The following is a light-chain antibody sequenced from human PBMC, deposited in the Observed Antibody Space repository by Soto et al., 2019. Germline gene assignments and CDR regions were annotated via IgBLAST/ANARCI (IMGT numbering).Light chain of an antibody. Sequence: QSVLTQPPSTSGTPGQRVTISCSGSSSNIGSNSVNWYQHLPGTAPTLLIYSNSQRPSGVPDRFSGSKSGTSASLAISGLQSEDETDYYCASWDDSRNGPVFGGGTKVTVL. CDR2: SNS. CDR1: SSNIGSNS. J-gene: IGLJ3*02. CDR3: ASWDDSRNGPV. V-gene: IGLV1-44*01.